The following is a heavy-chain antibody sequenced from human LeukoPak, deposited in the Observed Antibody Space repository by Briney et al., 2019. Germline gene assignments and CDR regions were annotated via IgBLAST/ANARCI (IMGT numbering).Heavy chain of an antibody. V-gene: IGHV3-21*06. CDR3: ARSFDNYYYYHMDV. CDR1: GFTFSSYS. D-gene: IGHD3-16*01. Sequence: GGSLRLSCVASGFTFSSYSMNWVRQAPGKGLEWVSSISSSSSYISYADSVKGRFTSSRDNAKNSLYLQMNSLRAEDTAVYYCARSFDNYYYYHMDVWGKGTTVTVSS. J-gene: IGHJ6*04. CDR2: ISSSSSYI.